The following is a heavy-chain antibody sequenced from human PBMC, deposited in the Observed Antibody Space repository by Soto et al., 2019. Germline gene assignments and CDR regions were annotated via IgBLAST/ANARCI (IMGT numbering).Heavy chain of an antibody. CDR3: ARERYCSGGSCYGDAFDI. CDR2: IYHSGST. D-gene: IGHD2-15*01. Sequence: QVQLQESGPGLVKPSGTLSLTCAVSSGSISSSNWWSWVRQPPGKGLEWIGEIYHSGSTNYNPSLKSRVTISVDKSKNQFSLKLSSVTAADTAVYYCARERYCSGGSCYGDAFDIWGQGTMVTVSS. V-gene: IGHV4-4*02. CDR1: SGSISSSNW. J-gene: IGHJ3*02.